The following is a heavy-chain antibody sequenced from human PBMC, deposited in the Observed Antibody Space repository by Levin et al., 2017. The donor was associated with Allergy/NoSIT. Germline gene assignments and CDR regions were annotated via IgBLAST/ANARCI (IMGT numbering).Heavy chain of an antibody. D-gene: IGHD3-10*01. V-gene: IGHV4-39*01. J-gene: IGHJ4*02. Sequence: SETLSLTCTVSGASIRSDGYYWGWIRQPPGEGLDWIGNIYFSGISYYNPSLKSRATMSVDTSKNQFSLKLTSVTAADTAVYYFARLKSDTYGSGTYVFDYWGQGTLVTVSS. CDR2: IYFSGIS. CDR3: ARLKSDTYGSGTYVFDY. CDR1: GASIRSDGYY.